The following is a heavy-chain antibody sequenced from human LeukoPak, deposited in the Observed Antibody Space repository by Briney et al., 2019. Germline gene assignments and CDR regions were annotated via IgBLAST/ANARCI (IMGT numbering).Heavy chain of an antibody. CDR3: ARTATGLATYYYYMDV. CDR1: GGSISSHY. J-gene: IGHJ6*03. Sequence: PSETLSLTCTVSGGSISSHYWSWIRQPPGKGLEWIGYIYYSGSTNYNPSLKSRVTISVDTSKNQFSLKLSSVTAADTAVYYCARTATGLATYYYYMDVWGKGTTVTVSS. CDR2: IYYSGST. V-gene: IGHV4-59*11.